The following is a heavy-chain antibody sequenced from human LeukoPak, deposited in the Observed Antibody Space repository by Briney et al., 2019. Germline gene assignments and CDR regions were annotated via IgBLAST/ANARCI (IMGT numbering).Heavy chain of an antibody. CDR3: ARQPLGPRGQDSSGYFAVDY. J-gene: IGHJ4*02. CDR2: IYYSGST. V-gene: IGHV4-39*01. D-gene: IGHD3-22*01. CDR1: GGSISSSSYY. Sequence: KPSETLSLTCTVSGGSISSSSYYWGWIRQPPGKGLEWIGSIYYSGSTYYNPSLKSRVTISVDTSKNQFSLKLSSVTAADTAVYYCARQPLGPRGQDSSGYFAVDYWGQGTLSPSPQ.